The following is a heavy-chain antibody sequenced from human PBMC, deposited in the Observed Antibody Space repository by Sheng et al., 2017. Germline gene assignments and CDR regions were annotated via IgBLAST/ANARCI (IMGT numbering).Heavy chain of an antibody. J-gene: IGHJ4*02. CDR2: VFFSGTT. Sequence: QVQLQESGPGLVKSSETLSLTCTVSGASASTSYWSWIRQPPGKGLEWIGYVFFSGTTKNNPSLKSRVTISLDTSRNQFSLKVSSVTAADTAVYYCASSPNPYSLAFDYWGQGMLVTVSS. D-gene: IGHD4-4*01. CDR3: ASSPNPYSLAFDY. V-gene: IGHV4-59*02. CDR1: GASASTSY.